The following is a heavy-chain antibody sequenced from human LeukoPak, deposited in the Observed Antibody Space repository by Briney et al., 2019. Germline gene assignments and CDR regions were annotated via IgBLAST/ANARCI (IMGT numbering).Heavy chain of an antibody. V-gene: IGHV1-8*01. Sequence: EASVKVSCKASGYTFTSYDINWVRQATGQGLEWMGWMNPNSGNTGYAQKFQGRVTMTRNTSISTAYVELSSLRSEDTAVYYCARDFWSGYSFHYYMDVWGKGTTVTVSS. J-gene: IGHJ6*03. CDR1: GYTFTSYD. CDR2: MNPNSGNT. D-gene: IGHD3-3*01. CDR3: ARDFWSGYSFHYYMDV.